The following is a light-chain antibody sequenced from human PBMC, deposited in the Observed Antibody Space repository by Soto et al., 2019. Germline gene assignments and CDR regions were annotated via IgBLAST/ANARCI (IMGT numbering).Light chain of an antibody. CDR3: QQYNDWPAT. CDR2: GAS. CDR1: QSVGTN. J-gene: IGKJ1*01. Sequence: EIVMTQSPATLSLSPGERATLSCRAGQSVGTNLAWYQQKPGQAPRLLIYGASTRATGTPARFSGSGSGTEFTITVSSLQSEDFALYYCQQYNDWPATFGQGTKVEIK. V-gene: IGKV3-15*01.